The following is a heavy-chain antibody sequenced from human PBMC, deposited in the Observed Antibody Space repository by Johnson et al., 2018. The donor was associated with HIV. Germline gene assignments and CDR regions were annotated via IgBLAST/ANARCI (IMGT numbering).Heavy chain of an antibody. CDR3: ARDQGPYSGCLSV. Sequence: QVLLVESGGGVVQPGRSLRLSCAASGFTFSNYAMHWVRQAPGQGLAWVAILPYDGSNKYYADSVQGRFTISRDNSKNTLYLQMTSLRAEDTAVYYCARDQGPYSGCLSVWGQGTMVTVSS. CDR1: GFTFSNYA. V-gene: IGHV3-30-3*01. CDR2: LPYDGSNK. J-gene: IGHJ3*01. D-gene: IGHD1-26*01.